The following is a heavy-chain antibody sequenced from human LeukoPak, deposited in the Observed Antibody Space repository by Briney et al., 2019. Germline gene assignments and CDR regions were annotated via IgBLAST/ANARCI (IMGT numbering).Heavy chain of an antibody. CDR1: GGSFSGYY. D-gene: IGHD1-26*01. CDR2: INHSGST. V-gene: IGHV4-34*01. CDR3: ARSPPGIVGATAYWFDP. J-gene: IGHJ5*02. Sequence: SETLSLTCAVYGGSFSGYYWSWIRQPPGKGLEWIGEINHSGSTNYNPSLKSRVTISVDTSKNQFSLKLSSVTAADTAVYYCARSPPGIVGATAYWFDPWGQGTLFTVSS.